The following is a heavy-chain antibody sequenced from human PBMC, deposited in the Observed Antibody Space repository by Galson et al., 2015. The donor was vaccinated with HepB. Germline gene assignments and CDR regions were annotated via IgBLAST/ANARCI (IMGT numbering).Heavy chain of an antibody. CDR1: GFNFCESY. J-gene: IGHJ6*02. V-gene: IGHV3-11*01. D-gene: IGHD2-2*01. CDR3: ARDVLVPAATV. CDR2: ITTTSITK. Sequence: SMRLPCAGSGFNFCESYMSWTRQGPGKRLEWVSYITTTSITKYYPDSVKGRFTLSRDYAKNSLYLQMNSLSAEDTAVYYCARDVLVPAATVWGQGTTVTVSS.